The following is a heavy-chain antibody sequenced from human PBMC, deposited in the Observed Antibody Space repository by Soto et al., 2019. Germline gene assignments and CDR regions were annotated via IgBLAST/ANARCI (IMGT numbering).Heavy chain of an antibody. D-gene: IGHD4-17*01. V-gene: IGHV3-7*03. J-gene: IGHJ4*02. CDR3: ARVVSGRDYGDSIDC. CDR2: IKEDVSEI. Sequence: GGSLRLSCAASGFTFSRYWLTWVRQAPGKGLEWVANIKEDVSEIYYVGSVKGRFTTSRDNAKNSLYPQMNSLRAEDTAVYYCARVVSGRDYGDSIDCWGRGTLVTVSS. CDR1: GFTFSRYW.